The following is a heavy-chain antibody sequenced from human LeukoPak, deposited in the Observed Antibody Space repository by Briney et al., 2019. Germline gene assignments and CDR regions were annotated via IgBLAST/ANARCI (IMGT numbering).Heavy chain of an antibody. J-gene: IGHJ3*02. CDR3: ATNTMFRGIHAFDI. Sequence: GESLKISCKASGYTFSTFWIGWVRQMPGKGLEWMGIIYPRDSDTSYSPSFQGQVTISADKSISTAYLQWSSLKASDSAMYYCATNTMFRGIHAFDIWGQGTMVTVSS. CDR1: GYTFSTFW. V-gene: IGHV5-51*01. D-gene: IGHD3-10*01. CDR2: IYPRDSDT.